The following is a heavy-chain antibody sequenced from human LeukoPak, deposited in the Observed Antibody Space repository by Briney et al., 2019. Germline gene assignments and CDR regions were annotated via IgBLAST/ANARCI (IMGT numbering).Heavy chain of an antibody. CDR3: ARDKRSRPGKQGYYYYGMDV. D-gene: IGHD3-10*01. CDR1: GGSISSYY. Sequence: PSETLSLTCTVSGGSISSYYWSWIRQPAGKGLEWIGRIYTSGSTNYNPSLKSRVTMSVDTSKNQFSLKLSSVTAADTAVYYCARDKRSRPGKQGYYYYGMDVWGQGTTVTVSS. V-gene: IGHV4-4*07. CDR2: IYTSGST. J-gene: IGHJ6*02.